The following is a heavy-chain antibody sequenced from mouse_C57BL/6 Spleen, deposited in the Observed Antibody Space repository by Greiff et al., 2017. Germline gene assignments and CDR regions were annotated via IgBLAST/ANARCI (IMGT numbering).Heavy chain of an antibody. V-gene: IGHV14-1*01. J-gene: IGHJ1*03. D-gene: IGHD1-1*01. CDR3: TIITTVDRDWYFDV. CDR1: GFNIKDYY. CDR2: IDPEDGDT. Sequence: VQLQQSGAELVRPGASVKLSCTASGFNIKDYYMHWVKQRPEQGLEWIGRIDPEDGDTEYAPKFQGKATMTADTSSNTAYLQLSSLTSEDTAVYYCTIITTVDRDWYFDVWGTGTTVTVSS.